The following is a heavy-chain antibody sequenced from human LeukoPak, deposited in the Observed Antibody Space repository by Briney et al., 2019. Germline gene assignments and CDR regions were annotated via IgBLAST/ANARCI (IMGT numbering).Heavy chain of an antibody. CDR3: AKDRIVGATGAFDI. J-gene: IGHJ3*02. CDR1: GFTFSSYW. CDR2: IKQDGSEK. D-gene: IGHD1-26*01. V-gene: IGHV3-7*03. Sequence: WGSLRLSCAASGFTFSSYWMSWVRQAPGKWLEWVANIKQDGSEKYYVDSVKGRFTISRDNAKNSLYLQMNSLRAEDTAVYYCAKDRIVGATGAFDIWGQGTMVTVSS.